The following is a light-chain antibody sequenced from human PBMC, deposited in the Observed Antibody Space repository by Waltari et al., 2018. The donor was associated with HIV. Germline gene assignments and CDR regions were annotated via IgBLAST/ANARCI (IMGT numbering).Light chain of an antibody. V-gene: IGKV4-1*01. CDR2: WAS. CDR3: QQLYSTTWS. J-gene: IGKJ1*01. Sequence: DIVVTQSPDSLAVSLGGRATMNCKSTQSLLHSSSNKNYLAWYQLKPGQPPKLLIYWASTRASGVPARFSGSGSGTNFTLTIHGLQAGDVAIYYCQQLYSTTWSFGPGTRVDI. CDR1: QSLLHSSSNKNY.